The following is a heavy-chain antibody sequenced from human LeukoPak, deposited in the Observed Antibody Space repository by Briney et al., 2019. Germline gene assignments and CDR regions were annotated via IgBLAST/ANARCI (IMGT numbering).Heavy chain of an antibody. J-gene: IGHJ4*02. Sequence: GGSLRLSCAASGFSFTKYAMSWVRQAPGKGLEWVSGMSSSGVSTDYADSVKGRFTISRDNSKNTLYLQMDSLRVEDTAVFCAKVSFDGGVIPYFDSWGQGTVVTVSS. V-gene: IGHV3-23*01. CDR3: AKVSFDGGVIPYFDS. D-gene: IGHD3-16*02. CDR2: MSSSGVST. CDR1: GFSFTKYA.